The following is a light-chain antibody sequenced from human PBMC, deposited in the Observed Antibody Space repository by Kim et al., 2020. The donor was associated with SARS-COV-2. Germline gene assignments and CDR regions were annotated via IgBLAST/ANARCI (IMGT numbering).Light chain of an antibody. CDR3: QQYSNYPRT. J-gene: IGKJ5*01. CDR2: KAS. V-gene: IGKV1-5*03. Sequence: ASVGDRVSITCRASQSISDWLAWYQQKPGKAPKVLIHKASSLESGVPSRFSGSGYGTEFTLTISSLQPDDFATYHCQQYSNYPRTFGQGTRLEIK. CDR1: QSISDW.